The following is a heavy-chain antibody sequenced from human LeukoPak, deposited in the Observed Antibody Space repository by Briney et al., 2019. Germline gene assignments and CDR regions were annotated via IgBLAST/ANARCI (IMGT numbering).Heavy chain of an antibody. V-gene: IGHV3-7*01. CDR3: ARTARGYYYDSSGYRGFDP. J-gene: IGHJ5*02. D-gene: IGHD3-22*01. CDR2: IKQDGSEK. CDR1: GLTFSSYW. Sequence: GGSLRLSCAASGLTFSSYWMSWVRQAAGQGLEWVANIKQDGSEKYYVDSVKGRFTISRDNAKNSLYLQMNSLRAEDTAVYYCARTARGYYYDSSGYRGFDPWGQGTLVTVSS.